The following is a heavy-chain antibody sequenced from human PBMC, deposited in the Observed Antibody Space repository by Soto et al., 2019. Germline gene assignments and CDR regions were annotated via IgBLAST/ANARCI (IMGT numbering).Heavy chain of an antibody. CDR3: AKGKVTAAVWPNGMDV. CDR1: GLTFSSYA. D-gene: IGHD6-13*01. CDR2: ISGSGDST. Sequence: EVQLLESGGGLAQPGGSLRLSCAGSGLTFSSYAMSWVRQGPGKGLECVSSISGSGDSTYYADSVKGRFTISRDNSKNTLWLQMNSLRAEDTAIYYCAKGKVTAAVWPNGMDVWGQGTTVTVSS. J-gene: IGHJ6*02. V-gene: IGHV3-23*01.